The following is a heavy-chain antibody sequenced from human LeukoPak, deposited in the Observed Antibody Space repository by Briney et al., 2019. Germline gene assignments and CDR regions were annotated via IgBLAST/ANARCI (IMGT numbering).Heavy chain of an antibody. V-gene: IGHV3-23*01. CDR1: GFIFSNYA. CDR2: ISGSGDKT. D-gene: IGHD2-2*01. CDR3: AKEGQPAITGGFDY. J-gene: IGHJ4*02. Sequence: GGSLRLSCGASGFIFSNYAMSWVRQAPGKGLEWVSAISGSGDKTYYADSVKGRFTISRDNSKNTPYLEMNSLRAEDTAIYYCAKEGQPAITGGFDYWGQGTLVTVSS.